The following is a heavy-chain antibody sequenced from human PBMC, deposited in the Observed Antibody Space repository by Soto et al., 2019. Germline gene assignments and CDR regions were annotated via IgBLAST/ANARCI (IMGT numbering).Heavy chain of an antibody. Sequence: QVQLVESGGGVVQPGGSLRLSCTTSGFTFNTYGMHWVRQAPGKGLEWVAIIWYDGSNKYYADSVKGRFTISRDNSKTTLYLQMNSLRAEDTALYYCARADCTGASCYSWPFNYGVDVWGQGTTVTVSS. CDR1: GFTFNTYG. V-gene: IGHV3-33*08. CDR2: IWYDGSNK. J-gene: IGHJ6*02. D-gene: IGHD2-15*01. CDR3: ARADCTGASCYSWPFNYGVDV.